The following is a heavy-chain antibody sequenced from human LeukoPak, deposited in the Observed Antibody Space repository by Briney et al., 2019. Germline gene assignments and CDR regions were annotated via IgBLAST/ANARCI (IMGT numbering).Heavy chain of an antibody. CDR2: ISGSGGST. CDR1: GFTFSSYA. D-gene: IGHD3-9*01. J-gene: IGHJ3*02. V-gene: IGHV3-23*01. Sequence: GGSLRLSCTASGFTFSSYAMSWVRQAPGKGLEWVSAISGSGGSTYYADSVRGRFTISRDNSKNTLYLQMSSLRAEDTAVYYCAKDLGHYGILTGYRHDAFDIWGQGTMVTVSS. CDR3: AKDLGHYGILTGYRHDAFDI.